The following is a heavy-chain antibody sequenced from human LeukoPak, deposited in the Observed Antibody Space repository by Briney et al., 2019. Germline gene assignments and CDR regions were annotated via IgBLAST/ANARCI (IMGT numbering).Heavy chain of an antibody. CDR1: GFTFGSYC. D-gene: IGHD2-15*01. V-gene: IGHV3-7*03. CDR3: ARARGRYCSGCSCFGSDC. J-gene: IGHJ4*02. Sequence: GGSLRLSCAASGFTFGSYCMHWVRQAPGKGLEWVANIKQDGSNKYYVDSVKGRFTISRDNAKNSLYLQMNSLRAEDAAVYYCARARGRYCSGCSCFGSDCWGQGTLVTVSS. CDR2: IKQDGSNK.